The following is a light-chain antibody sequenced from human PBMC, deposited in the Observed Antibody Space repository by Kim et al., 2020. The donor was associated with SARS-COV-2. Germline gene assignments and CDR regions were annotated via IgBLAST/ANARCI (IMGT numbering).Light chain of an antibody. CDR2: SVR. CDR1: SNDIGQQNY. V-gene: IGLV2-14*04. J-gene: IGLJ2*01. Sequence: GQSVTISCTGTSNDIGQQNYISWYQQHPGKAPKVIIYSVRHRPSGVSGRFSGSKSGYMASLTISGLQAEDEADYYCCSYTAFNTNVFGGGPKVTVL. CDR3: CSYTAFNTNV.